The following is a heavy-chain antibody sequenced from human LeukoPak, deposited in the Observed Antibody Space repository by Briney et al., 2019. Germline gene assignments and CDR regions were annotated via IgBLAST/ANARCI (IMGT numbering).Heavy chain of an antibody. J-gene: IGHJ4*02. D-gene: IGHD3-10*01. Sequence: SETLSLTCTVSGGSISSGSYYWSWIRQPAGKGLEWIGRIYTSGSTNYNPSLKSRVTISVDTSKNQVSLKQSSVTAADSAGYYCARERSWFGAYYFDYWGQGTLVTVSS. CDR3: ARERSWFGAYYFDY. V-gene: IGHV4-61*02. CDR2: IYTSGST. CDR1: GGSISSGSYY.